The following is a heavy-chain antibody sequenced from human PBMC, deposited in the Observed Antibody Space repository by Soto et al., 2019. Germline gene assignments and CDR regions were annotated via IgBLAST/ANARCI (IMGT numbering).Heavy chain of an antibody. CDR1: GGSFSGYY. Sequence: SETLSLTCAVYGGSFSGYYWSWIRQPPGKGLEWIGEINHSGSTNYNPSLKSRVTISVDTSKNQFSLKLSSVTAADTAVYYCARKVVTTFKNWFDPWGQGTLVTVSS. CDR3: ARKVVTTFKNWFDP. V-gene: IGHV4-34*01. D-gene: IGHD5-12*01. J-gene: IGHJ5*02. CDR2: INHSGST.